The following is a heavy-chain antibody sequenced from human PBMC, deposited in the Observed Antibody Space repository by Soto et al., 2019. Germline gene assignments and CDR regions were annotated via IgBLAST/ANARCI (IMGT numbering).Heavy chain of an antibody. CDR1: GGSLINYR. CDR3: ARHIAPQDIVVVPAAHRFDP. CDR2: IYHGGSA. D-gene: IGHD2-2*01. V-gene: IGHV4-34*01. Sequence: SETLSLTCAVYGGSLINYRWSWIRQPPGKGLEWIGEIYHGGSANYNPSIKSRVTISLDTSKNQFFLKLNSVTAADTAVYYCARHIAPQDIVVVPAAHRFDPWGQGTLLTVSS. J-gene: IGHJ5*02.